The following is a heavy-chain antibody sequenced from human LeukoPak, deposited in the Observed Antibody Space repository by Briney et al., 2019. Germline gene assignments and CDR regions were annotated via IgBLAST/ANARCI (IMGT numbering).Heavy chain of an antibody. CDR2: FYYSGSD. CDR3: VRGYCSGATCYHFDY. V-gene: IGHV4-59*01. J-gene: IGHJ4*02. D-gene: IGHD2-15*01. CDR1: GASITSYY. Sequence: SETLSLTCTVSGASITSYYWNWVRQPPGKGLEWIGYFYYSGSDSYNPSLKSRITISVDTSKNQFSLKLSSATAADTAVYYCVRGYCSGATCYHFDYWGQGTLVTVSS.